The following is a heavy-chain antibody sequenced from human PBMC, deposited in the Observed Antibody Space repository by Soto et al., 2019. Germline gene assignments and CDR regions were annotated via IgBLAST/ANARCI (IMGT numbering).Heavy chain of an antibody. V-gene: IGHV1-58*02. CDR3: AAAYYDFWSGYPLLDY. Sequence: QMQPVQSGPEVKKPGTSVKVSCKASGFTFTSSAMQWVRQARGQRLEWIGWIVVGSGNTNYAQKFQERVTITRDMSTSTAYMELSSLRSEDTAVYYCAAAYYDFWSGYPLLDYWGQGTLVTVSS. J-gene: IGHJ4*02. CDR1: GFTFTSSA. D-gene: IGHD3-3*01. CDR2: IVVGSGNT.